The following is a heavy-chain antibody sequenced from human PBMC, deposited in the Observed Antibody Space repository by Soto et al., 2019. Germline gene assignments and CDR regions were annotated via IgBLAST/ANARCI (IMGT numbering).Heavy chain of an antibody. CDR2: INPGDSDT. Sequence: GESLKISCQASGYSFANNWIGWVRQMPGKGLEWMGIINPGDSDTRYSPSFQGQVTILADKSITTASLQWSSLKASDTAIYYCARSIAAHYGMDIWGQGTTVTVSS. CDR1: GYSFANNW. V-gene: IGHV5-51*01. J-gene: IGHJ6*02. D-gene: IGHD6-6*01. CDR3: ARSIAAHYGMDI.